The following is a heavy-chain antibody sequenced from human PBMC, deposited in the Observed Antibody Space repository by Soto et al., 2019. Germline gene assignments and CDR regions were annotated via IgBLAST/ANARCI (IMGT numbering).Heavy chain of an antibody. CDR3: ARDIGYNLYYFDY. CDR2: ITGGGSNK. D-gene: IGHD5-12*01. Sequence: PGGSLRLSCAASGFTFSSYAMSWVRQAPGKGLEWVAGITGGGSNKYYADSVKGRFTISRDNSKNTLYLQMNSLRAEDTAVYYCARDIGYNLYYFDYRGQGPLVTVSS. CDR1: GFTFSSYA. V-gene: IGHV3-30*04. J-gene: IGHJ4*02.